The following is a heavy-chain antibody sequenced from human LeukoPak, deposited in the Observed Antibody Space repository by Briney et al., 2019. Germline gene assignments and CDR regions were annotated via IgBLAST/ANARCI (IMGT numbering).Heavy chain of an antibody. Sequence: GGSLRLSCAASGFTFSRHGMHWVRQAPGKGLECIAAISYDGSEKFFTDSVKGRFTISRDNSKNTLFLEMNSLRVEDTAVYYCAKTSHYDSSGYFDHWGQGTLVTVSS. J-gene: IGHJ4*02. V-gene: IGHV3-30*18. CDR1: GFTFSRHG. CDR3: AKTSHYDSSGYFDH. D-gene: IGHD3-22*01. CDR2: ISYDGSEK.